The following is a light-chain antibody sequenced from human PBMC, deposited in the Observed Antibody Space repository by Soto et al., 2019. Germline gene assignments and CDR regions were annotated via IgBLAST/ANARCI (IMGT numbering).Light chain of an antibody. Sequence: DIQMTQSPSSLSASVGDRVTITCRASQSISSYLNWYQQKPGKAPKLLIYAASSLQSGVPSRFSGSGSGTDFTFTISSLQPEDFATYYCQQSYSTVLTFGGGTKVEIK. CDR3: QQSYSTVLT. CDR1: QSISSY. CDR2: AAS. J-gene: IGKJ4*01. V-gene: IGKV1-39*01.